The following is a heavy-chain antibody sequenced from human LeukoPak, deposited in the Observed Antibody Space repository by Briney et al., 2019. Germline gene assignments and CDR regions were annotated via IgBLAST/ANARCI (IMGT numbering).Heavy chain of an antibody. D-gene: IGHD3-10*01. CDR1: GFSFSDAW. V-gene: IGHV3-15*04. J-gene: IGHJ4*02. CDR2: IGSKTDGGTT. Sequence: GGSLRLSCAASGFSFSDAWMSWVRQTPGKGLEWVGRIGSKTDGGTTDYAAPVKGRFTISRDDSTNTLYLQMNSLKSEDTAVYYCTTYGSGRKFDYWGQGILVTVSS. CDR3: TTYGSGRKFDY.